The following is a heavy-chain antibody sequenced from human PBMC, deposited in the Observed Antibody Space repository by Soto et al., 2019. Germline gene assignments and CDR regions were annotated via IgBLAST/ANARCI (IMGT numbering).Heavy chain of an antibody. V-gene: IGHV4-59*01. Sequence: ASETLSLTCTVSGGSISSYYWSWIRQPPGKGLEWIGYIYYSGSTNYNPSLKSRVTISVDTSKNQFSLKLSSVTAADTAVYYCARAFFSNPSNWFDPWGQGTLVTVSS. CDR1: GGSISSYY. CDR3: ARAFFSNPSNWFDP. CDR2: IYYSGST. D-gene: IGHD4-4*01. J-gene: IGHJ5*02.